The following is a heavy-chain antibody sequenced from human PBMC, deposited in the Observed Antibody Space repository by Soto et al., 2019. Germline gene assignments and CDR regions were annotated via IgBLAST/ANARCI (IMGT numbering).Heavy chain of an antibody. CDR1: GGSFSNFG. J-gene: IGHJ4*02. Sequence: SVKVSCKASGGSFSNFGISWVRQAPGQGLEWMGGIVPVFGRPNYAQGFRGRLNITADESTSTGYMELISLRSDDTAVYYCAREGSGYNFWGQGPQVTVSS. CDR2: IVPVFGRP. CDR3: AREGSGYNF. D-gene: IGHD5-12*01. V-gene: IGHV1-69*13.